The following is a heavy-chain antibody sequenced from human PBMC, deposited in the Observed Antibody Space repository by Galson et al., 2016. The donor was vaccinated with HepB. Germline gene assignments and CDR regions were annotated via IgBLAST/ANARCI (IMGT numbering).Heavy chain of an antibody. CDR1: GYGFSDYF. CDR3: ARDFAHRANSPWFQF. CDR2: INPTSNLT. Sequence: SVKVSCKASGYGFSDYFMHWVRQAPGQGLEWMGWINPTSNLTSYAQTFQGRVTMTTDTSVSTAYMELSRLRSDDTAVYFCARDFAHRANSPWFQFWGQGTLVTVST. J-gene: IGHJ1*01. D-gene: IGHD2-21*01. V-gene: IGHV1-2*02.